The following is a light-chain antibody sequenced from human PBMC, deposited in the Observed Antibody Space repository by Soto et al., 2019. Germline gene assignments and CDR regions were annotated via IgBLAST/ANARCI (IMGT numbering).Light chain of an antibody. CDR3: SSYTTSHTWV. CDR1: SSDVGAYNY. V-gene: IGLV2-14*03. Sequence: QSVLTQPASVSGSPGQSITISCTGTSSDVGAYNYVSWYQQHPGKAPRLMIFDVNDRPSAVSNRFSGSKSGNTASLTISGLQVDDEADYYCSSYTTSHTWVFGGGTKLTVL. J-gene: IGLJ3*02. CDR2: DVN.